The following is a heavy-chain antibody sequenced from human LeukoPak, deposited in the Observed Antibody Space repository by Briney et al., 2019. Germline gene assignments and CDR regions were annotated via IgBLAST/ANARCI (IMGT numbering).Heavy chain of an antibody. D-gene: IGHD1-14*01. CDR3: ARNQRRLDY. V-gene: IGHV3-7*01. CDR2: IKRDGSEK. J-gene: IGHJ4*02. CDR1: GFTFSTYW. Sequence: GGSLRLSCAASGFTFSTYWMSWDRQAPGKGLELVANIKRDGSEKYYVDSVKGRFTISRDNAENSLYLQVNSLRAEDTAVYYCARNQRRLDYWGRGTLVTVSS.